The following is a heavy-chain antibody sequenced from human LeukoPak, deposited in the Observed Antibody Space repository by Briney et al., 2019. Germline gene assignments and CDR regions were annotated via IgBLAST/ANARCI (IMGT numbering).Heavy chain of an antibody. CDR1: GGTFSSYA. CDR3: ASTYYYDSSGYYYVFYFDY. J-gene: IGHJ4*02. Sequence: SVKVSCKASGGTFSSYAISWVRQAPGQGLERMGRIIPILGIANYAQKFQGRVTITADKSTSTAYMELSSLRSEDTAVYYCASTYYYDSSGYYYVFYFDYWGQGTLVTVSS. V-gene: IGHV1-69*04. CDR2: IIPILGIA. D-gene: IGHD3-22*01.